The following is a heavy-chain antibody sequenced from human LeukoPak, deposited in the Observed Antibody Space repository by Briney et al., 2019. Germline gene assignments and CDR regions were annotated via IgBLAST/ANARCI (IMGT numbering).Heavy chain of an antibody. CDR2: IYSGGST. D-gene: IGHD2-15*01. V-gene: IGHV3-53*01. CDR3: ARGSSVAPDAFDI. J-gene: IGHJ3*02. CDR1: GFTVSSNY. Sequence: PGGSLRLSCAASGFTVSSNYMSWVRQAPGKGLEWVSVIYSGGSTYYADSVKGRFTISRDNSKNTLYLQMNSLRAEDTAVYYCARGSSVAPDAFDIWGQGTMVTVSS.